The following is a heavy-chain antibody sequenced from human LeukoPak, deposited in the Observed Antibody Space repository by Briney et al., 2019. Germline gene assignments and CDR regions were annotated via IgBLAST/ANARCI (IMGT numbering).Heavy chain of an antibody. Sequence: GGSLRLSCAASAFSLNAYNMNWVRQAPGKGLEWVSSISYTGTYIYYADSVKGRFTISRDNAQNSLYLQMNSLRAEDTAIYYCVRDRGTYRPIDYWGQGALVTVSS. CDR2: ISYTGTYI. J-gene: IGHJ4*02. CDR1: AFSLNAYN. V-gene: IGHV3-21*04. D-gene: IGHD1-26*01. CDR3: VRDRGTYRPIDY.